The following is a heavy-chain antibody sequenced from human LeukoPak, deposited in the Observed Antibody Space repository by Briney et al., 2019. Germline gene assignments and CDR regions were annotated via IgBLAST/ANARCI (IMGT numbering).Heavy chain of an antibody. Sequence: SETLSLTCTVSGGSISSSSYYWGWIRQPPGKGLEWIGYIFYSGSTYYSPSLKSRVTISVDTSKNQFSLKLSSVTAADTAVYYCARITVVTPFDAFDIWGQGTMVTVSS. CDR3: ARITVVTPFDAFDI. CDR2: IFYSGST. D-gene: IGHD4-23*01. CDR1: GGSISSSSYY. V-gene: IGHV4-39*01. J-gene: IGHJ3*02.